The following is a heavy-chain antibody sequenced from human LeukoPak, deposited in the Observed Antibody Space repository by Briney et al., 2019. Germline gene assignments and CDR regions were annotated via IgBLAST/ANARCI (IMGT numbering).Heavy chain of an antibody. CDR1: GFTFSSYG. CDR3: SRAQAKLLYDILSDTPNAFDI. Sequence: GGSLTLSCAASGFTFSSYGMHWVRQAPGKGLEWVAFIRYDGSNKYYADSVMGRFTISRVNSKNKLYLQMNSLIADAPAAYYCSRAQAKLLYDILSDTPNAFDIWGQGTMVTVSS. CDR2: IRYDGSNK. J-gene: IGHJ3*02. D-gene: IGHD3-9*01. V-gene: IGHV3-30*02.